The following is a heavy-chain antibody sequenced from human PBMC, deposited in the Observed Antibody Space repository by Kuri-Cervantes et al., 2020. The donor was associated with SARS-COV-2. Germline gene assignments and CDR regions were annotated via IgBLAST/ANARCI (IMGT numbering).Heavy chain of an antibody. CDR2: ISGSGSST. J-gene: IGHJ6*03. CDR1: GFTFSSYA. V-gene: IGHV3-23*01. CDR3: AKKGVGCSSSTFYYYYYMDV. D-gene: IGHD2-2*01. Sequence: GGSLRLSCTASGFTFSSYAMCWVRQAPGKGLEWVSAISGSGSSTYYADSVEARFTISRDNSKNTPYLQMNNLTAEETTVSYCAKKGVGCSSSTFYYYYYMDVWGKGTTVTVSS.